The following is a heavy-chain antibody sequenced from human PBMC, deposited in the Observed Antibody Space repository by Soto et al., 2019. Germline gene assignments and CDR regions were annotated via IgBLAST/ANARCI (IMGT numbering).Heavy chain of an antibody. J-gene: IGHJ6*01. Sequence: EVQLVESGGGLVQPGGSLRLSCAASGFTFSTYWMSWVRQAPGKGLEWVANIKEDGSKKYYVDSVKGRFTISRDNAKKSLYLQMNRLRTADTAVYYCEGTTIRGLGTTVTVSS. D-gene: IGHD5-12*01. CDR3: EGTTI. CDR1: GFTFSTYW. V-gene: IGHV3-7*05. CDR2: IKEDGSKK.